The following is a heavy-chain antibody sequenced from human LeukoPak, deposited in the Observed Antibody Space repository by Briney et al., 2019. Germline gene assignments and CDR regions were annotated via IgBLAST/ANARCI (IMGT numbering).Heavy chain of an antibody. CDR2: IEQYGSEK. Sequence: PGQTLRLSCAASGFSFSDSWMTWVRQAPGKGLEWVANIEQYGSEKNYVDSVKGRFTISRDNAKNSLYLQMNILRAEDTAVYYCARGHGWFDPWGQGTRVTVSS. CDR1: GFSFSDSW. CDR3: ARGHGWFDP. V-gene: IGHV3-7*05. J-gene: IGHJ5*02.